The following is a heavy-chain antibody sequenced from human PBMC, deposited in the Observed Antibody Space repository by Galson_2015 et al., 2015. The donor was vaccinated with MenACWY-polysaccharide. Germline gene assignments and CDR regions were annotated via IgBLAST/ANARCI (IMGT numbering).Heavy chain of an antibody. D-gene: IGHD2-2*02. CDR2: IYYSGST. CDR3: ARVKGYCSSTSCYTGGLYAFDI. V-gene: IGHV4-59*12. J-gene: IGHJ3*02. Sequence: SETLSLTCTVSGGSISSYYWSWIRQPPGKGLEWIGYIYYSGSTNYNPSLKSRVTISVDTSKNQFSLKLSSVTAADTAVYYCARVKGYCSSTSCYTGGLYAFDIWGQGTMVTVSS. CDR1: GGSISSYY.